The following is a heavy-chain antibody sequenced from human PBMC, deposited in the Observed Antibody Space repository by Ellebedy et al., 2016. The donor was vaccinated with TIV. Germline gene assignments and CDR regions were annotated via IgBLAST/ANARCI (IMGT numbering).Heavy chain of an antibody. Sequence: SETLSLTXVVSGGSITSTWWSWVRQPPGKGLEWIGQIYHTGTTNYNPSLQSRVAISLDSSKTQFSLELNSVTAADTAVYFCARSCSPSCWECLEYWGQGVLVTVSS. V-gene: IGHV4-4*02. CDR1: GGSITSTW. D-gene: IGHD2-2*01. CDR3: ARSCSPSCWECLEY. CDR2: IYHTGTT. J-gene: IGHJ4*02.